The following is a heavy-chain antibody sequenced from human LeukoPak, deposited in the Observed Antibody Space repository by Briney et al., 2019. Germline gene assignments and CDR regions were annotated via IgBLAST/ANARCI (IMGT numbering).Heavy chain of an antibody. J-gene: IGHJ3*02. D-gene: IGHD5-18*01. CDR2: IYYSGST. Sequence: PSETLSLTCTVSGGSISSYYWSWIRQPPGKGLEWIGYIYYSGSTNYNPSLKGRVTISVDTSKNQFSLKLSSVTAADTAVYYCARDLRYSYGSSSAFDIWGQGTMVTVSS. CDR3: ARDLRYSYGSSSAFDI. CDR1: GGSISSYY. V-gene: IGHV4-59*12.